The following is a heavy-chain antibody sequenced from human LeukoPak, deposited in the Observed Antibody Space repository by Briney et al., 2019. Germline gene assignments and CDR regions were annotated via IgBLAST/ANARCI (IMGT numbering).Heavy chain of an antibody. V-gene: IGHV4-59*01. Sequence: KPSETLSLTCTVSGGSISSYYWSWIRQPPGKGLEWIGYIYYSGSTNYNPSLKSRVTISVDTSKNQFSLKLSSVTAADTAVYYCARVRARAALIKFDYWGQGTLVTVSS. D-gene: IGHD2-15*01. CDR1: GGSISSYY. CDR2: IYYSGST. CDR3: ARVRARAALIKFDY. J-gene: IGHJ4*02.